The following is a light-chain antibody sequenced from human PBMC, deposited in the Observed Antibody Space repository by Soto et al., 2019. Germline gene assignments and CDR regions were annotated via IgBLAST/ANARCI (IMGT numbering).Light chain of an antibody. Sequence: EIVLTQSPATVSLSPGERATLSCRARQSVSTFLAWYQQKPGQAPRLLIYDASNRATGIPARFSGSGSGTDFILTISSLEPEDFAVYYCQQRSNWPLTFGGGTKVEIK. CDR3: QQRSNWPLT. J-gene: IGKJ4*01. V-gene: IGKV3-11*01. CDR1: QSVSTF. CDR2: DAS.